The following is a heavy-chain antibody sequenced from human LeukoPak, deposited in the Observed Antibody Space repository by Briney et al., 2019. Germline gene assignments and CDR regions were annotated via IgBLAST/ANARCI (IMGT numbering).Heavy chain of an antibody. CDR1: GGSISSGGYY. CDR2: IYYSGST. Sequence: SETLSLTCTVSGGSISSGGYYWSWIRQHPGKGLEWIGYIYYSGSTYYNPSLRSRVTISVDTSKNQFSLKLSSVTAADTAVYYCARDMTTVTYAFDIWGQGTMVTVSS. J-gene: IGHJ3*02. CDR3: ARDMTTVTYAFDI. V-gene: IGHV4-31*03. D-gene: IGHD4-11*01.